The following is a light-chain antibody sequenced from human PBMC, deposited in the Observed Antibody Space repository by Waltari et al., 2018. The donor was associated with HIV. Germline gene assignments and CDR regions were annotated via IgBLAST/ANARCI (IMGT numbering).Light chain of an antibody. Sequence: QSALTQPRSVSGSPGQSLTFSCTGSSSDVGGYNYVSWYQQHPTKAPKLIIYDVSERPSGVPDRFSGSKSGNRASLTISGLQAEDEADYYCYSYAGSLLFGGGTKLTVL. CDR1: SSDVGGYNY. J-gene: IGLJ2*01. CDR2: DVS. V-gene: IGLV2-11*01. CDR3: YSYAGSLL.